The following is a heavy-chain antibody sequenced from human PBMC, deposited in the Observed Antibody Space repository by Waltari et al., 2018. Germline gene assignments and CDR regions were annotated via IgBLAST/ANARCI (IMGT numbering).Heavy chain of an antibody. CDR2: ISGSGGST. D-gene: IGHD2-15*01. J-gene: IGHJ4*02. Sequence: EVQLVESGGGLVQPGGSLRLSCAASGFTFSSYAMSWVRQAPGKGLEWVSAISGSGGSTYYADSVKGRFTISRDNSKNTLYLQMNSLRAEDTAVYYCAKRLGYCSGGSCLGGFDYWGQGTLVTVSS. V-gene: IGHV3-23*04. CDR1: GFTFSSYA. CDR3: AKRLGYCSGGSCLGGFDY.